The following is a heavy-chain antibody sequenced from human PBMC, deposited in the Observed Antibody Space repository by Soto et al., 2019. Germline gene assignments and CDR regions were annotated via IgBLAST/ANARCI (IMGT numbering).Heavy chain of an antibody. CDR3: AKDMIIAAAGFTGYFDY. Sequence: GGSLRLSCAASGFTFDDYAMHWVRQAPGKGLEWVSGISWNSGSIGYADSVKGRFTISRDNAKNSLYLQMNSLRAEDTALYYCAKDMIIAAAGFTGYFDYWGQGTLVTVSS. J-gene: IGHJ4*02. D-gene: IGHD6-13*01. V-gene: IGHV3-9*01. CDR1: GFTFDDYA. CDR2: ISWNSGSI.